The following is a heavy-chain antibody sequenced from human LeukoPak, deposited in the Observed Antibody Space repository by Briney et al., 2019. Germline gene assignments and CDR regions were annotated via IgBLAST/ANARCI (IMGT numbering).Heavy chain of an antibody. CDR2: IYYTGST. V-gene: IGHV4-59*02. J-gene: IGHJ4*02. CDR3: ASRKLGNDY. Sequence: SETLSLTCTISGGSVSDYYWSWIRQSPGKGLEWIGYIYYTGSTTYNPSLTSPVTISADTSKNQFSLKLSSVTAADTAVYYCASRKLGNDYWGQGSLVTVSS. D-gene: IGHD7-27*01. CDR1: GGSVSDYY.